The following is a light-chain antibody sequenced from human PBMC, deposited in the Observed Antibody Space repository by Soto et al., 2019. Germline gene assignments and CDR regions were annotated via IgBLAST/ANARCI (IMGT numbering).Light chain of an antibody. Sequence: QSALTQPASVSGSPGQSITISCTGTSSDVGSYNLVSWYQQHPGKAPKFMIYEGTKRPSGVSNRFSGSKSGNTASLTISGLQADDEADYYCCSYAGSRHYVFGTGTKLTVL. CDR3: CSYAGSRHYV. CDR2: EGT. J-gene: IGLJ1*01. V-gene: IGLV2-23*01. CDR1: SSDVGSYNL.